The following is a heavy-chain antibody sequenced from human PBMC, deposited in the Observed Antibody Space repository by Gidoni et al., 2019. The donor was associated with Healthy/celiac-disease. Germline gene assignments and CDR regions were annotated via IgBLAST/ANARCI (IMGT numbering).Heavy chain of an antibody. V-gene: IGHV3-48*02. D-gene: IGHD2-2*02. CDR2: ISSSSSTI. CDR3: AGLGYCSSTSCYTGYYFDY. CDR1: GFTFSSYS. Sequence: EVQLVESGGGLVQPGGSLRLSCAASGFTFSSYSMTWVRQPPGKGLEWVSYISSSSSTIYYADSVKGRFTISRDNAKNSLYLQMNSLRDEDTAVYYCAGLGYCSSTSCYTGYYFDYWGQGTLVTVSS. J-gene: IGHJ4*02.